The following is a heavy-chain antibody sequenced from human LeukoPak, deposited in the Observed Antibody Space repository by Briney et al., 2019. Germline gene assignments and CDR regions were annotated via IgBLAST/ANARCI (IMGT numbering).Heavy chain of an antibody. V-gene: IGHV4-61*02. CDR2: IYTSGST. CDR1: GGSINSGDYY. J-gene: IGHJ4*02. D-gene: IGHD3-10*01. CDR3: ARTQPYYYGSGSYPFDY. Sequence: SETLSLTCTVSGGSINSGDYYWSWIRQPAGKGLEWIGRIYTSGSTNYNPSLKSRVTISVDTSKNQFSLKLSSVTAADTAVYYCARTQPYYYGSGSYPFDYWGQGTLVTVSS.